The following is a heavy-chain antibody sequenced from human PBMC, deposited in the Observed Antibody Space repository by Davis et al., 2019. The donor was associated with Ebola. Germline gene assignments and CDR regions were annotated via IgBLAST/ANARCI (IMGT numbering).Heavy chain of an antibody. CDR3: ARIMTAAYGLDV. CDR1: AFTISSYG. Sequence: PGGPLRLSCAASAFTISSYGKHGVRQAPGKGLVWVSRIKSDGSSTNYADSVKGRFTISRDNAKNTLYLQMNSLRAEDTAVYYCARIMTAAYGLDVWGKGTTVTVSS. D-gene: IGHD2-21*01. CDR2: IKSDGSST. J-gene: IGHJ6*04. V-gene: IGHV3-74*01.